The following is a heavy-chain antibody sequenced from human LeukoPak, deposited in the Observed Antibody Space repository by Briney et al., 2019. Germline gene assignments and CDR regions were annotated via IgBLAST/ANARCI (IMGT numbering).Heavy chain of an antibody. CDR2: ISGGGGST. CDR1: GFTFSGYA. CDR3: AKAVNRYGDFDY. D-gene: IGHD4-17*01. Sequence: GGSLRLSCAASGFTFSGYAMSWVRQAPGKGLQWVSVISGGGGSTYYADSVKGRFTISRDNSKKTLFLQMNSLRAEDTAIYYCAKAVNRYGDFDYWGQGTLVTVSS. J-gene: IGHJ4*02. V-gene: IGHV3-23*01.